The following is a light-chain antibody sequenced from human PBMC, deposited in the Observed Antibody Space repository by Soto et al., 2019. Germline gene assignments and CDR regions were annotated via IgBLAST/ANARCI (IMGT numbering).Light chain of an antibody. V-gene: IGLV1-47*01. Sequence: QAVVTQPPSASGTPGQRVTISCSGSNSNIGSNHVYWYQQMPGTAPKLLIYRNNQRPSGVTDRFSGSQSGTSATLAISGLRSEDEAEYYCAAWDDSLSGPRLIFGGGTKLTVL. CDR2: RNN. J-gene: IGLJ2*01. CDR3: AAWDDSLSGPRLI. CDR1: NSNIGSNH.